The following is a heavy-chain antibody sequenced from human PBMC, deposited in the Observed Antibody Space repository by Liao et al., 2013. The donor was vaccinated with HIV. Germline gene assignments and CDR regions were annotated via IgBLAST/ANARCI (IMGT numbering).Heavy chain of an antibody. Sequence: QVQLQESGPGLVKPSQTLSLTCTVSGGSISSGSSYWSWIRQPAGKGLEWIGRIYTSGSTNYNPSLKSRVTISVDTSKNQFSLKLSSVTAADTAVYYCARDPLYYYGSGKKYYFDYWGQGTLVTSPQ. V-gene: IGHV4-61*02. CDR1: GGSISSGSSY. J-gene: IGHJ4*02. CDR2: IYTSGST. D-gene: IGHD3-10*01. CDR3: ARDPLYYYGSGKKYYFDY.